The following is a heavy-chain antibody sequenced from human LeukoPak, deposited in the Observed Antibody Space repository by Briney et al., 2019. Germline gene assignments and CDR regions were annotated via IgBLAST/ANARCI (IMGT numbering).Heavy chain of an antibody. Sequence: ASVKVSCKASGYTFTRHYMNWVRQAPGQGLEWMGKINPSSGGTGYAQKFQGRVTMTRDTSTSTVYMELTSLRSADTAVYYCARDELYCTNGVCSSDIWGQGTLVTVSS. CDR3: ARDELYCTNGVCSSDI. CDR1: GYTFTRHY. CDR2: INPSSGGT. D-gene: IGHD2-8*01. J-gene: IGHJ3*02. V-gene: IGHV1-46*01.